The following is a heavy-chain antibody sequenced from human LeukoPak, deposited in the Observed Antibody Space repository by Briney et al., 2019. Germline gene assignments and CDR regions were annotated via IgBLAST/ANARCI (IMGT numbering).Heavy chain of an antibody. D-gene: IGHD3-22*01. V-gene: IGHV3-21*01. CDR2: IRGRRTYI. CDR3: ARGLGTTVTNEYYYDSSGYYDGELDY. CDR1: GFTLSSYT. J-gene: IGHJ4*02. Sequence: GGSLRLSCSASGFTLSSYTMKWVRQAPGKGLEWVSSIRGRRTYIFYADSVKGRFTISRDNAKNSLSLQTNSLRAEDTAVYYCARGLGTTVTNEYYYDSSGYYDGELDYWGQGTLVTVSS.